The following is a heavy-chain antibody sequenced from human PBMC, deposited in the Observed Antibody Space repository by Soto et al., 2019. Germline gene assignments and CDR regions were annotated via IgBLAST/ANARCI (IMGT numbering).Heavy chain of an antibody. CDR2: IIPIFGTP. CDR1: VGNFASYA. J-gene: IGHJ6*02. V-gene: IGHV1-69*06. Sequence: SVKASCKSSVGNFASYAVFWVRQAPGQGLEWMGGIIPIFGTPTYAQKFQGRVTIKADKPTNTAYMEMNSLTFEDTAVYYCARSEGGYFYGMDVWGQGTTVTGPS. D-gene: IGHD3-9*01. CDR3: ARSEGGYFYGMDV.